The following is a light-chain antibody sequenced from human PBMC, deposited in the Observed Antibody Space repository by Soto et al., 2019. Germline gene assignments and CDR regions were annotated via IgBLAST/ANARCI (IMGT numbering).Light chain of an antibody. CDR2: DNY. J-gene: IGLJ1*01. CDR1: SSNIGRNF. CDR3: GTCDGRLSAYV. V-gene: IGLV1-51*01. Sequence: QSVLTQPPSVSAAPGQKVTISCSGMSSNIGRNFVSWYRQFPGTAPKLLIYDNYKRPSGIPDRFSGSKSGTSATLAITGLQTGDEADYYCGTCDGRLSAYVFGIGTKLTVL.